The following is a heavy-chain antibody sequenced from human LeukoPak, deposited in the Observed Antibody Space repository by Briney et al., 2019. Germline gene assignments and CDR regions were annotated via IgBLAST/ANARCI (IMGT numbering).Heavy chain of an antibody. D-gene: IGHD3-16*01. Sequence: SETLSLTCTVAYDSISSYYWSWIRQPPGKGLEWIGYIHNSGSTMYNPSLKSRLAMSLDTSKNQFSPNLNSVTAADTAVYYCAKDPITFGGADYFDYWGQGTLVTVSS. J-gene: IGHJ4*02. CDR2: IHNSGST. V-gene: IGHV4-59*01. CDR1: YDSISSYY. CDR3: AKDPITFGGADYFDY.